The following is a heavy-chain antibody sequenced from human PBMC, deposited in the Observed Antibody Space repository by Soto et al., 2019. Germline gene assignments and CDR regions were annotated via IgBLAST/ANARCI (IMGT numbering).Heavy chain of an antibody. D-gene: IGHD1-26*01. V-gene: IGHV1-2*02. J-gene: IGHJ4*02. CDR2: ITPGNGDT. CDR1: GYNCFVFH. Sequence: GASVKVSGKTSGYNCFVFHIHCVLQSPGQWLEWMGGITPGNGDTNYAQPFQGRVTLTRDTSIDTAYMDLSGLKSGDTAVYYCARERIAGPFDNWGQGTLVTVSS. CDR3: ARERIAGPFDN.